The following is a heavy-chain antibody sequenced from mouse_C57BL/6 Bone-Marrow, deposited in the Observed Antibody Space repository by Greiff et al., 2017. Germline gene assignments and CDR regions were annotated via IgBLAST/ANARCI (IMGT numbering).Heavy chain of an antibody. Sequence: VQLQQPGTELVKPGASVKLSCKASGYTFTSYWMHWVKQRPGQGLEWIGNINPSNGGTNYNEKFKSKATLTVDKSSCTAYMQLSSLTSEDAAVYYGARFTTVVATEAMDYWGQGTSVTVSS. V-gene: IGHV1-53*01. CDR1: GYTFTSYW. CDR3: ARFTTVVATEAMDY. CDR2: INPSNGGT. J-gene: IGHJ4*01. D-gene: IGHD1-1*01.